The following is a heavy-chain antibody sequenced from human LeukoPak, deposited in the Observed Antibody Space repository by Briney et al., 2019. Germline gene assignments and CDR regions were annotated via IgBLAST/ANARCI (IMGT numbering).Heavy chain of an antibody. CDR3: AKDHSYCRGDCYSSFFDY. V-gene: IGHV3-23*01. D-gene: IGHD2-21*02. Sequence: GGSLRLSCAASGFIFGSYAMSWVRQAPGKGLEWVPTISASGGNTYYADSVKGRFTISRDNSKNTLYLQMNSLRAEDTAVYYCAKDHSYCRGDCYSSFFDYWGQGTLVTVSS. CDR1: GFIFGSYA. J-gene: IGHJ4*02. CDR2: ISASGGNT.